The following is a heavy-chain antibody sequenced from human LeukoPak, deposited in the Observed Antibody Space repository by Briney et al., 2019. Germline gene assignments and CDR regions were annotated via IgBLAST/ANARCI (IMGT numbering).Heavy chain of an antibody. D-gene: IGHD2-8*01. Sequence: SETLSLTCTVSGGSISSGGYYWSWIRQHPGKGLEWIGYIYYSGSTYYNPSLKSRVTISVDTSKNQFSLKLSSVTAADTAVYYCSRENGAFSPFGYWGQGTLVTVPS. V-gene: IGHV4-31*03. J-gene: IGHJ4*02. CDR2: IYYSGST. CDR3: SRENGAFSPFGY. CDR1: GGSISSGGYY.